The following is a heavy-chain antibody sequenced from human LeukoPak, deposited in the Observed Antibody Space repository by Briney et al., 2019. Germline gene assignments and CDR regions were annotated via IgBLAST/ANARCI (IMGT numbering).Heavy chain of an antibody. Sequence: GESLKISCKGSGYSFTSYWIGWVRQLPGKRLEWMGIIYPGDYDTRYSPSFQGQVTISADKPISTAYLQWSSLKASDTAMYYCARGPRGSGSYDPYYMDVWGKGTTVTVSS. CDR3: ARGPRGSGSYDPYYMDV. CDR1: GYSFTSYW. CDR2: IYPGDYDT. V-gene: IGHV5-51*04. D-gene: IGHD3-22*01. J-gene: IGHJ6*03.